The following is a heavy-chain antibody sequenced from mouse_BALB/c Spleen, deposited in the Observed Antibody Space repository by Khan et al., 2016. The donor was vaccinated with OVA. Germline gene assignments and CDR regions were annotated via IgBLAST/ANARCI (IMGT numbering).Heavy chain of an antibody. CDR2: IWSDGST. J-gene: IGHJ4*01. D-gene: IGHD2-3*01. CDR1: GFSLTSYG. CDR3: ARWFDGYSSLYAMDY. Sequence: QIQLVQSGPGLVAPSQSLSITCTVSGFSLTSYGIHWVRQPPGKGLEWLVVIWSDGSTNYNSVLKSRLSIRKDNSKSQVFLKMNSLQTDDTAIYYCARWFDGYSSLYAMDYWGQGTSVTVSS. V-gene: IGHV2-6*02.